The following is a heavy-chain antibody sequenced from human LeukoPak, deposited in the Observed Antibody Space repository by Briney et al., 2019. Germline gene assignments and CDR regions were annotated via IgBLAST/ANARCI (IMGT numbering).Heavy chain of an antibody. J-gene: IGHJ4*02. V-gene: IGHV4-59*05. CDR2: IYYSGST. D-gene: IGHD1-26*01. CDR3: ARVGATTSFDY. CDR1: GAXISSYY. Sequence: PSETLSLTCSVSGAXISSYYWSWIRQPPGKGVEWIGSIYYSGSTYYNPSLKSRVTISVDTSKNQFSLKLSSVTAADTAVYHCARVGATTSFDYWGQGTLVTVSS.